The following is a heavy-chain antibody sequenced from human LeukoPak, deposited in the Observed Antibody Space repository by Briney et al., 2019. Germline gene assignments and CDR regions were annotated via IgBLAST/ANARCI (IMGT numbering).Heavy chain of an antibody. CDR3: ARSLTVPHVDY. J-gene: IGHJ4*02. CDR1: GGSISSYY. V-gene: IGHV4-59*01. D-gene: IGHD4-17*01. CDR2: IYYSGST. Sequence: SETLSLTCTVSGGSISSYYWSWIRQPPGKGLEWIGHIYYSGSTNYNPSLKSRVTISVDTSKNQFSLKLSSVTAADTAVYYCARSLTVPHVDYWGQGTLVTVSS.